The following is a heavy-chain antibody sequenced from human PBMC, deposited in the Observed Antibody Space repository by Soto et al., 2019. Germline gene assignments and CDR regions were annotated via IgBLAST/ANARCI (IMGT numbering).Heavy chain of an antibody. Sequence: GESLKISCKTSGYSFTSHWIGWVRQTPGNGLELMGIIYPGDSDTRYSPSFQGQVTISADKSINTAYLQWSCLKASDTAIYYCARNDYNGNSVDCWGQGTLVTVSS. CDR3: ARNDYNGNSVDC. CDR2: IYPGDSDT. J-gene: IGHJ4*02. V-gene: IGHV5-51*01. CDR1: GYSFTSHW. D-gene: IGHD4-4*01.